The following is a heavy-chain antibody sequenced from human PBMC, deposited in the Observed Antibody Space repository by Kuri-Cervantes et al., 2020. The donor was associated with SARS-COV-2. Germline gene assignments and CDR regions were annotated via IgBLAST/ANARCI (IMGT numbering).Heavy chain of an antibody. CDR3: SGRVDFSSVDY. V-gene: IGHV4-59*01. D-gene: IGHD3/OR15-3a*01. CDR1: GDSITNYY. Sequence: AGSLRLSCTVSGDSITNYYLTWIRQPPGKGLEWIGYVSYNGATAYNPSLKSRVTMSLDTSKNQFSLRLSSVTAADTAVYYCSGRVDFSSVDYWGQGTLVTVSS. J-gene: IGHJ4*02. CDR2: VSYNGAT.